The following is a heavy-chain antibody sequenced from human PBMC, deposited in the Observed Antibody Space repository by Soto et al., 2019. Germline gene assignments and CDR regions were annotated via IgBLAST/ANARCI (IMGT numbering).Heavy chain of an antibody. V-gene: IGHV3-30*03. Sequence: GGSLRLSCAASGFTFSSYGMHWVRQAPGKGLEWVAVISYDGSNKYYADSVKGRFTVSRDNSKNTLYLQMNSLRAEDTAVYYCARGRGPFDIWGQGTMVTVSS. CDR3: ARGRGPFDI. J-gene: IGHJ3*02. CDR2: ISYDGSNK. CDR1: GFTFSSYG. D-gene: IGHD3-10*01.